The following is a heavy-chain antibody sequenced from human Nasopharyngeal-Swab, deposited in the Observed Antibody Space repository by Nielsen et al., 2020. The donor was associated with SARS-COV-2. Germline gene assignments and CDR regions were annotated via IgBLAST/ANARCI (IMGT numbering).Heavy chain of an antibody. CDR1: GFTFSSYS. Sequence: GGSLRLSCAASGFTFSSYSMNWVRQALGKGLEWVSSISSSSSYIYYADSVKGRFTISRDNAKNSLYLQMNSLRAEDTAVYYCARAIEGSSGYFGGYWGQGTLVTVSS. D-gene: IGHD3-22*01. V-gene: IGHV3-21*01. J-gene: IGHJ4*02. CDR2: ISSSSSYI. CDR3: ARAIEGSSGYFGGY.